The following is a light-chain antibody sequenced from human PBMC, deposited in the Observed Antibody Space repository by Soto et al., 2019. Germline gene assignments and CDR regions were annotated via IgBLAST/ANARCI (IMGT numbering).Light chain of an antibody. Sequence: IGLTQSPATLSLSPGERATLSCRASQSVSSYLAWYQQKPGQAPRLLIYDASNRATGIPARFSGSGSGTDFTLTISSLEPEDFAVYYCHQRSNWPPITFGQGTRLDI. CDR3: HQRSNWPPIT. V-gene: IGKV3-11*01. CDR2: DAS. J-gene: IGKJ5*01. CDR1: QSVSSY.